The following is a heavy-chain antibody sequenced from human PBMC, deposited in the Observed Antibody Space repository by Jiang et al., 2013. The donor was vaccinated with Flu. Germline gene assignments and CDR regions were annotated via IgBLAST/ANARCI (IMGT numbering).Heavy chain of an antibody. V-gene: IGHV6-1*01. CDR3: ARSAPYVDY. J-gene: IGHJ4*02. D-gene: IGHD2-21*01. Sequence: SQTLSLTCAISGDSVSSNDAAWNWIRQSPSRGLEWLGRTYYRSRWFRGYAPSVKSRITINPDTSKNQFSLQLNYVTPEDTAVYYCARSAPYVDYWGQGTLVTVSS. CDR1: GDSVSSNDAA. CDR2: TYYRSRWFR.